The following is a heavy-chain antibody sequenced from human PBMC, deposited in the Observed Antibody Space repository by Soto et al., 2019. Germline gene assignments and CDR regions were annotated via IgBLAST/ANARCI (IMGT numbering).Heavy chain of an antibody. CDR2: IYYSGST. D-gene: IGHD2-2*01. CDR3: ARLSSSDQLLPY. Sequence: SETLSLTCTVSGGSISSSSYYWGWIRQPPGKGLEWIGSIYYSGSTYYNPSLKSRVTISVDTSKNQFSLKLSSVTAADTAVYYCARLSSSDQLLPYWGQGTLVTVSS. CDR1: GGSISSSSYY. J-gene: IGHJ4*02. V-gene: IGHV4-39*01.